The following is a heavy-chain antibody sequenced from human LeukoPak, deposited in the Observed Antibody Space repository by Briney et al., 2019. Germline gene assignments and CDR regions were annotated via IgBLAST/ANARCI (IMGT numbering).Heavy chain of an antibody. CDR1: GGSISSYY. Sequence: SETLSLTCTVSGGSISSYYWGWIRQPPGKGLEWIGYIYYTGSTNYNPSLKSRVTISVDTSKNQFSLKLSSVIAADTAVYYCARVTGYMIEDYFDYWGQGTLVTVSS. CDR2: IYYTGST. V-gene: IGHV4-59*01. J-gene: IGHJ4*02. CDR3: ARVTGYMIEDYFDY. D-gene: IGHD3-22*01.